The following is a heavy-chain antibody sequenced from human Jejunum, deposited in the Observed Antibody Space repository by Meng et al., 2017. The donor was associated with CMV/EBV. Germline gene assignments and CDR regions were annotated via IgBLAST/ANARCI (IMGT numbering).Heavy chain of an antibody. D-gene: IGHD5-24*01. CDR2: IIPILGIA. CDR3: ARDEGGWLTAPDY. Sequence: LVRSGAEGKNPGASVKVSCKASGYIFNNYGVSWVRQAPGQGLEWMGRIIPILGIANYAQKFQGRVTIAADKSTSTAYMELSSLRSEDTAVYYCARDEGGWLTAPDYWGQGTLVTVSS. J-gene: IGHJ4*02. CDR1: GYIFNNYG. V-gene: IGHV1-69*04.